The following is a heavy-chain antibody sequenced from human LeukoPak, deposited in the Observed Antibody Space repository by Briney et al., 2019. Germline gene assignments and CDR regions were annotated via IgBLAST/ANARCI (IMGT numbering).Heavy chain of an antibody. D-gene: IGHD3-10*01. CDR1: GGSISSYY. J-gene: IGHJ4*02. Sequence: PSETLSLTCTVSGGSISSYYWSWIRQPPGKGLEWIGEINHSGSTNYNPSLKSRATISVDTSKNQFSLKLSSVTAADTAVYYCARAMYYYGSGSYYTLDYWGQGTLVTVSS. CDR3: ARAMYYYGSGSYYTLDY. CDR2: INHSGST. V-gene: IGHV4-34*01.